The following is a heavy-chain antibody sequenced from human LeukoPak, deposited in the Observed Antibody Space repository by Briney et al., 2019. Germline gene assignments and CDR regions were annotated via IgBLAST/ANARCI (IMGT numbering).Heavy chain of an antibody. CDR1: GYTFTSYY. CDR2: INPSGGST. D-gene: IGHD3-22*01. V-gene: IGHV1-46*01. Sequence: ASVKVSCKASGYTFTSYYMHWVRQAPGQGLEWMGIINPSGGSTSYAQKFQGRVTMTRDTSTSTVYMELSSLRSEDTAVYYCARVAPLLYYYDSSGYFDYWGQGTLDTVSS. CDR3: ARVAPLLYYYDSSGYFDY. J-gene: IGHJ4*02.